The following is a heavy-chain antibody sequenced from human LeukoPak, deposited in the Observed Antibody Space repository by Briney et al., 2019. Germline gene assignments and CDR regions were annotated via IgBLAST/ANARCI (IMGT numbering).Heavy chain of an antibody. Sequence: PGGSLRLCCVVSGFTFTSYEMNWVRQAPGQGLEWISYISSRGATRSYADSVKGRFTISRDNDKNSLFLQMNSLRVDDTAIYYCARGGTDYGAAPMYWGQGSLVTVSS. CDR2: ISSRGATR. CDR1: GFTFTSYE. D-gene: IGHD4-17*01. V-gene: IGHV3-48*03. CDR3: ARGGTDYGAAPMY. J-gene: IGHJ4*02.